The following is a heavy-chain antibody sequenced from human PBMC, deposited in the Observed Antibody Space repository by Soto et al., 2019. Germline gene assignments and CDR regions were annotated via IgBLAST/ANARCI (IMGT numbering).Heavy chain of an antibody. Sequence: SETLSLTCAVYGESFSGYSWNWIRQPPGKGLEWIDKINCGGSSNYKPSLRNRVTISGDTSKNHFSLKLKSVTAADTAFYYCVRGNDNYDFWNNWSLDPWGQGTLVTVSS. CDR1: GESFSGYS. D-gene: IGHD3-3*01. J-gene: IGHJ5*02. CDR3: VRGNDNYDFWNNWSLDP. CDR2: INCGGSS. V-gene: IGHV4-34*01.